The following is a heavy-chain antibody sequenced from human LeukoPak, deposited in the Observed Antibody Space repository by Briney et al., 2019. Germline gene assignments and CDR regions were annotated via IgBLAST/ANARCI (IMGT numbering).Heavy chain of an antibody. CDR2: ISWNSGSI. J-gene: IGHJ6*02. CDR3: AKDRGTTSPGDGMDV. CDR1: GFTFDDYA. Sequence: GGSLRLSCAASGFTFDDYAMHWVRQAPGKGLEWVSGISWNSGSIGYADSVKGRFTISRDNAKNSLYLQMNSLRAEDTALYYCAKDRGTTSPGDGMDVWGQGTTVTVSS. D-gene: IGHD1-1*01. V-gene: IGHV3-9*01.